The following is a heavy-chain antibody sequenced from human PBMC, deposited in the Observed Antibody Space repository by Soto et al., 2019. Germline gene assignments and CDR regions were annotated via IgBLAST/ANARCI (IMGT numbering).Heavy chain of an antibody. Sequence: QVQLVQSGAEVKKPGSSVKVSCKASGGTFSSYAISWVRQAPGQGLEWMGGIIPIFGTANYAQKFQGRVTLSVVESKRTAYREQSSLSFECTAVDYCAREPKKDYECWSGYYDGVGDWFDPWGQGTLVAVSS. CDR3: AREPKKDYECWSGYYDGVGDWFDP. J-gene: IGHJ5*02. CDR1: GGTFSSYA. D-gene: IGHD3-3*01. V-gene: IGHV1-69*12. CDR2: IIPIFGTA.